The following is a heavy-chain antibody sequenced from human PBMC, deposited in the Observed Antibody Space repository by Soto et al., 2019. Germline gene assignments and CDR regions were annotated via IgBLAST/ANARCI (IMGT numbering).Heavy chain of an antibody. D-gene: IGHD2-15*01. J-gene: IGHJ6*02. V-gene: IGHV6-1*01. Sequence: SQTLSLTCAISGDSVSSNSAAWNWIRQSPSRGLEWLGRTYYRSKWYNDYAVSVKSRITINPDTSKNQFSLQLNSVTPEDTAAYYCARHCPESQRAYYDGMDVSGQGTTVTGS. CDR1: GDSVSSNSAA. CDR3: ARHCPESQRAYYDGMDV. CDR2: TYYRSKWYN.